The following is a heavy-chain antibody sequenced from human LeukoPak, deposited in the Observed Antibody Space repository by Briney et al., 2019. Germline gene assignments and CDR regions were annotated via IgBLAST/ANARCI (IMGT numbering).Heavy chain of an antibody. Sequence: PGGSLRLSCGVSGFTFTDYWMNWVRKPPGKGPGWVASIRQDGSEKTYVDSVKGRFTISRDNTKNSLSLQLNGLRAEDTAVYYCARDGTAAGLYFDLWGQGTLVTVSS. CDR2: IRQDGSEK. CDR1: GFTFTDYW. J-gene: IGHJ4*01. CDR3: ARDGTAAGLYFDL. V-gene: IGHV3-7*01. D-gene: IGHD6-13*01.